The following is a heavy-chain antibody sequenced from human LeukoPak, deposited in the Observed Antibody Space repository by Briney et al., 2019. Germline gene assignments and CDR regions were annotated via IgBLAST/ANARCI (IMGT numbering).Heavy chain of an antibody. CDR3: ARDQSHYYDSSGTGDDAFDI. Sequence: GASVKVSCKASGGTFSSYAISWVRQAPGQGLEWMGGIIPIFGTANYAQEFQGRVTITRDTSASTAYMELSSLRSEDMAVYYCARDQSHYYDSSGTGDDAFDIWGQGTMVTVSS. D-gene: IGHD3-22*01. CDR1: GGTFSSYA. J-gene: IGHJ3*02. V-gene: IGHV1-69*05. CDR2: IIPIFGTA.